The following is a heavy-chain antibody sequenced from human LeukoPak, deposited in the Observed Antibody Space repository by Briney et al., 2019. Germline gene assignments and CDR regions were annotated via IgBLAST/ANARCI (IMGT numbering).Heavy chain of an antibody. D-gene: IGHD3-22*01. Sequence: PSETLSLTCAVYGGSFSGYYWSWLRQPPGKGLEWIGEINHSESTNYNPSLKSRVTISVDTSKNQFSLKLSSVTAADTAVYYCARGRLRYYYDSSGHIGGYYFDYWGQGTLVTVSS. J-gene: IGHJ4*02. CDR1: GGSFSGYY. V-gene: IGHV4-34*01. CDR3: ARGRLRYYYDSSGHIGGYYFDY. CDR2: INHSEST.